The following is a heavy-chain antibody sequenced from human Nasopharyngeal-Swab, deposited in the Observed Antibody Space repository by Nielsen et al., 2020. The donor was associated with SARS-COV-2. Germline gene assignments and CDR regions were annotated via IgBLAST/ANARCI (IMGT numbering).Heavy chain of an antibody. CDR3: ARAITIFGAPGAFDI. V-gene: IGHV7-4-1*02. CDR2: INTNTGNP. D-gene: IGHD3-3*01. Sequence: WVRQAPGQGLKWMGWINTNTGNPTYAQGFTGRFVFSLDTSVSTAYLQISSLRAEDTAVYYCARAITIFGAPGAFDIWGQGTMVTVSS. J-gene: IGHJ3*02.